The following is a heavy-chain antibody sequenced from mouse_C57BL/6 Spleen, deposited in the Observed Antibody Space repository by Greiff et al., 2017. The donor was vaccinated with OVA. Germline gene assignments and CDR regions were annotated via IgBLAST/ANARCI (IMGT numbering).Heavy chain of an antibody. CDR2: ISYSGST. V-gene: IGHV3-1*01. CDR3: ARANWDYAMDY. J-gene: IGHJ4*01. D-gene: IGHD4-1*01. Sequence: DVQLQESGPGMVKPSQSLSLTCTVTGYSITSGYDWHWIRHFPGNKLEWMGYISYSGSTNYNPSLKSRISITHDTSKNHFFLKLNSVTTEDTATYYCARANWDYAMDYWGQGTSVTVSS. CDR1: GYSITSGYD.